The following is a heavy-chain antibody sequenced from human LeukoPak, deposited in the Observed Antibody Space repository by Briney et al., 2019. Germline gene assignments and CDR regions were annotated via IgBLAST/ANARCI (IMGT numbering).Heavy chain of an antibody. V-gene: IGHV3-23*01. Sequence: GGSLRLSCAASGFTFSSYGMSWVRQAPGKGLEWVSGISGSGGNTYYADSVKGRFTISRDNSKNTLYLQMNSLRAEDTAVYYCAKHSSSWSGWFDPWGQGTLVTVSS. J-gene: IGHJ5*02. CDR3: AKHSSSWSGWFDP. CDR1: GFTFSSYG. CDR2: ISGSGGNT. D-gene: IGHD6-13*01.